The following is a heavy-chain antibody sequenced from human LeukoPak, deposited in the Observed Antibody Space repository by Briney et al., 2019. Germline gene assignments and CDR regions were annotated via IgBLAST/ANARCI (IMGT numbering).Heavy chain of an antibody. D-gene: IGHD6-13*01. CDR2: ISINARVT. CDR1: GFTFSTYA. CDR3: ARDIPNSSWGLDV. V-gene: IGHV3-23*01. Sequence: QTGGSLRLSCSASGFTFSTYAMAWVRQAPGKGLEWVSCISINARVTYYGESVRGRFTISRGNSKNTLYLQMNSLRADDAATYYCARDIPNSSWGLDVWGQGTAVTVSS. J-gene: IGHJ6*02.